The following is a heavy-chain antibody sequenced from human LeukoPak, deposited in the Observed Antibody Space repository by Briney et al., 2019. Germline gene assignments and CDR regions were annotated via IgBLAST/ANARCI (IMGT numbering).Heavy chain of an antibody. CDR1: GGSISSSSYY. Sequence: SETLSLTCTVSGGSISSSSYYWGWIRQPSGKGLEWIGSIYYSGSTYYNPSLKSRVTISVDTSKNQFSLKLSSVTAADTAVYYCARQGRTYYYDSSGYPRAFDIWGQGTMVTVSS. CDR2: IYYSGST. CDR3: ARQGRTYYYDSSGYPRAFDI. V-gene: IGHV4-39*01. J-gene: IGHJ3*02. D-gene: IGHD3-22*01.